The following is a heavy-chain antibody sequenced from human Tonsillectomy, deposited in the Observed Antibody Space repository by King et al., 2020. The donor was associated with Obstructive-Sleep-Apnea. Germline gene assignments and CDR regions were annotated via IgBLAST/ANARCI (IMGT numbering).Heavy chain of an antibody. J-gene: IGHJ4*02. CDR2: ITWDGGST. Sequence: VQLVESGGVVVQPGGSLRLSCAASGFTFNDYTMHWVRQAPGKGLEWVSLITWDGGSTYYADSVKGRFTISRDNSKNSLYLQMNSLRSEDTALYYCAKDQNVGIYSDWLLDYWGQGTLVTVSS. CDR1: GFTFNDYT. D-gene: IGHD3-9*01. V-gene: IGHV3-43*01. CDR3: AKDQNVGIYSDWLLDY.